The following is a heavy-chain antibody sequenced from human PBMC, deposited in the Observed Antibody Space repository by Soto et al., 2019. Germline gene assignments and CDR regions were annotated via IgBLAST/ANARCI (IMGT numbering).Heavy chain of an antibody. CDR2: IYYSGST. Sequence: SETLSLTCTVSGGSISSSSYYWGWIRQPPGKGLEWIGSIYYSGSTYYNPSLKSRVTISVDTSKNQFSLKLSSVTAADTAVYYCARQGFGVVLNWFDPWGQGTLVTVSS. V-gene: IGHV4-39*01. CDR1: GGSISSSSYY. J-gene: IGHJ5*02. D-gene: IGHD3-3*01. CDR3: ARQGFGVVLNWFDP.